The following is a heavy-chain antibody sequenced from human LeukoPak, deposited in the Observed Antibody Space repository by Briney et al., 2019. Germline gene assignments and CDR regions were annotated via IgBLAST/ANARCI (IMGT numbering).Heavy chain of an antibody. V-gene: IGHV3-33*01. CDR3: ARGARPDSSGYCDF. Sequence: GRSLRLSCAASGFTFNTYGMHWVRRAPGKGLEWVSVIWYDGSDKYYADSVKGRFTISRDNSKNTLYLQMNSLGAEDTAVYYCARGARPDSSGYCDFWGQGTLVTVSS. CDR1: GFTFNTYG. D-gene: IGHD3-22*01. J-gene: IGHJ4*02. CDR2: IWYDGSDK.